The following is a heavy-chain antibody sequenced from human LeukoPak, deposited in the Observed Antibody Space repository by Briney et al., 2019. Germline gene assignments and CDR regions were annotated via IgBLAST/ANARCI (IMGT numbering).Heavy chain of an antibody. CDR2: IYYSGST. J-gene: IGHJ5*02. Sequence: SETLSLTCAVYGGSLSSYYWSWIRQPPGKGLEWIGYIYYSGSTNYNPSLKSRVTISVDTSKNQFSLKLSSVTAADTAVYYCARDKLGYCSGGSCYSISNSFDPWGQGTLVTVSS. D-gene: IGHD2-15*01. CDR1: GGSLSSYY. CDR3: ARDKLGYCSGGSCYSISNSFDP. V-gene: IGHV4-59*01.